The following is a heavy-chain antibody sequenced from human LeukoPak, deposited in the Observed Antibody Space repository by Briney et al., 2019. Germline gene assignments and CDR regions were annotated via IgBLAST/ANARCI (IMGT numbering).Heavy chain of an antibody. CDR2: IYYSGTT. CDR3: ARRESGWFDP. V-gene: IGHV4-30-4*08. J-gene: IGHJ5*02. Sequence: SWVRQAPGKGLEWIGYIYYSGTTYYNPSLKSRVTISVETSKNQFSLKVSSVTAADTAVYYCARRESGWFDPWGQGTLVTVSS.